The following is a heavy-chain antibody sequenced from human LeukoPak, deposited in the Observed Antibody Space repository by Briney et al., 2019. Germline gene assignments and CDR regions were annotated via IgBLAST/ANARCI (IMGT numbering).Heavy chain of an antibody. J-gene: IGHJ4*02. CDR1: GGTFSSYA. D-gene: IGHD3-3*01. V-gene: IGHV1-69*13. Sequence: ASVKVSCKASGGTFSSYAISWVRQAPGQGLEWMGGIIPIFGTANYAQKFQGRVTITADESTSTAYMELSSLRSEDTAVYYCARDLVTYYEFWSSYSTFEYWGQGTLVTVSP. CDR2: IIPIFGTA. CDR3: ARDLVTYYEFWSSYSTFEY.